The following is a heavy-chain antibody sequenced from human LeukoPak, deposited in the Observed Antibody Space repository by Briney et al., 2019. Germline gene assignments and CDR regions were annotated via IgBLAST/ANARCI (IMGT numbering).Heavy chain of an antibody. CDR1: GGSFSGYY. Sequence: SETLSLTCAVYGGSFSGYYWSWIRQPPGKGLEWIGEINHSGSTNYNPSLKSRITISVDTSKNQFSLKLSSVTAADTAVYYCARRRITMIVVVTPFDYWGQGTLVTVSS. V-gene: IGHV4-34*01. CDR3: ARRRITMIVVVTPFDY. CDR2: INHSGST. J-gene: IGHJ4*02. D-gene: IGHD3-22*01.